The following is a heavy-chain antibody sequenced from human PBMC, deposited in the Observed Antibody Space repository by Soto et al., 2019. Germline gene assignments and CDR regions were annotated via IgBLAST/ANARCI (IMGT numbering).Heavy chain of an antibody. J-gene: IGHJ4*02. D-gene: IGHD2-2*01. CDR3: TSLPATSGFDY. V-gene: IGHV4-4*02. Sequence: QVQLQEAGPGLVKPSGTLSLTCAVSGGAISSSNWWSWVRQAPGKGLEWIGEINQRGSSNYHPSHSSRVTIPVDKSTTQSTLQPRSVPSAATAVYYCTSLPATSGFDYWAQVTLFTVSS. CDR1: GGAISSSNW. CDR2: INQRGSS.